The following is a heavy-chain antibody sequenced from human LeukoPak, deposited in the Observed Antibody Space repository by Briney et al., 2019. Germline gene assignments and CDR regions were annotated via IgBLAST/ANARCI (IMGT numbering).Heavy chain of an antibody. V-gene: IGHV3-53*04. CDR1: GFTVNSNY. D-gene: IGHD6-13*01. Sequence: PGESLRLSCAASGFTVNSNYMTWVRQAPGKGLEWVSVIYSGGNTYYADSVKGRFTISRHNSKNTLYLQMNSLRTEDTAVYYCARVSRGQLIDAFDIWGQGTMATVSS. CDR3: ARVSRGQLIDAFDI. CDR2: IYSGGNT. J-gene: IGHJ3*02.